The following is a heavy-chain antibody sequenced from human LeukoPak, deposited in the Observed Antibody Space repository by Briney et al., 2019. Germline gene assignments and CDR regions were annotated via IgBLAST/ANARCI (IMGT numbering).Heavy chain of an antibody. CDR3: AKVRYGGYYYYFDY. V-gene: IGHV3-30*18. CDR1: GFTFSSYG. J-gene: IGHJ4*02. CDR2: ISYDGSNK. D-gene: IGHD5-12*01. Sequence: GGSLRLSCAASGFTFSSYGMHWVRQAPGKGLEWVAVISYDGSNKYYADSEKGRFTISRDNSKNTLYLQMNSLRAEDTAVYYCAKVRYGGYYYYFDYWGQGTLVTVSS.